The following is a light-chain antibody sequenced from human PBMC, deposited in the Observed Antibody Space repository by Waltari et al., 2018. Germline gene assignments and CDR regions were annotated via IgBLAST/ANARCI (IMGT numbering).Light chain of an antibody. CDR1: QSLSSN. CDR2: GTS. V-gene: IGKV3-15*01. CDR3: QQYNNWPYT. J-gene: IGKJ2*01. Sequence: EIVMTQSPATLSVSPGERAILSCRASQSLSSNLAWYQQKPGQAPRLLIYGTSTRATGFPPRFSGSGSGTEFTLTISSLQSEDFAIYYCQQYNNWPYTFGQGTKLEIK.